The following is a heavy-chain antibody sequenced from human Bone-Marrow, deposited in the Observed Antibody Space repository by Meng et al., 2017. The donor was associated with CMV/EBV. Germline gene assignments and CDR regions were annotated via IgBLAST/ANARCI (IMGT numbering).Heavy chain of an antibody. J-gene: IGHJ4*02. Sequence: GESLKISCAASGFTFSSYGMHWVRQAPGKGLEWVAFIRYDGSNKYYADSVKGRFTISRDNSKNTLYLQMNSLRAEDTALYYCARRRYSSSQTYYFDYWGQGTLVTVSS. V-gene: IGHV3-30*02. D-gene: IGHD6-13*01. CDR3: ARRRYSSSQTYYFDY. CDR2: IRYDGSNK. CDR1: GFTFSSYG.